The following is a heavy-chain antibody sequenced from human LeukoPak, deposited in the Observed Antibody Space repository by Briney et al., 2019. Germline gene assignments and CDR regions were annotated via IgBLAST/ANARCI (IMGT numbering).Heavy chain of an antibody. D-gene: IGHD1-26*01. J-gene: IGHJ4*02. CDR2: INHSGST. CDR1: GGSFSGYY. V-gene: IGHV4-34*01. CDR3: AGEKTSGTFDY. Sequence: PSETLSLTCAVYGGSFSGYYWSWIRQPPGKGLEWIGEINHSGSTNYNPSLKSRVTTSVDTSKNQLSLKLSSVTAAYTAVYYCAGEKTSGTFDYWGQGTLLTVSA.